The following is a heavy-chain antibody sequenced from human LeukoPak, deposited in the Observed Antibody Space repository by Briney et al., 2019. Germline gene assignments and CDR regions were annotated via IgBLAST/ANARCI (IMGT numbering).Heavy chain of an antibody. CDR3: ARMVRGVTLDY. J-gene: IGHJ4*02. D-gene: IGHD3-10*01. Sequence: PGGSLRLSCAASGFTFYDYGMSWVRQAPGKGLGWGSGINWNGGSTGYADSVKGRFTISRDNAKNSLYLQMNSLRAEDTALYYCARMVRGVTLDYWGQGTLVTVSS. V-gene: IGHV3-20*04. CDR2: INWNGGST. CDR1: GFTFYDYG.